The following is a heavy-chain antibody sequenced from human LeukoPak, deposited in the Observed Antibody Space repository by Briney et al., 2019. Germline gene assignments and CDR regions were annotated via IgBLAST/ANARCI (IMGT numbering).Heavy chain of an antibody. J-gene: IGHJ4*02. Sequence: GGSLRLPCAASGFTFSSYGMHWVRQAPGKGLEWVAVISYDGSNKYYADSVKGRFTISRDNSKNTLYLQMNSLRAEDTAVYYCAKGQEWELIGSYDYWGQGTLVTVSS. V-gene: IGHV3-30*18. CDR2: ISYDGSNK. CDR1: GFTFSSYG. CDR3: AKGQEWELIGSYDY. D-gene: IGHD1-26*01.